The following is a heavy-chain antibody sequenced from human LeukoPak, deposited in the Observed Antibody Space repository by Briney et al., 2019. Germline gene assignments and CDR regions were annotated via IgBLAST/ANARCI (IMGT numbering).Heavy chain of an antibody. CDR1: GFTFSSFS. V-gene: IGHV3-48*01. CDR3: ARDSAYAFDY. Sequence: GGSLRLSCAASGFTFSSFSMNWVRQAPGKGLEWFSYIRASSNGVQYADSVQGRFTISRDNAKNSLYLQMNSLRAEDTAVYYCARDSAYAFDYWGQGTLVNVSS. D-gene: IGHD3-16*01. CDR2: IRASSNGV. J-gene: IGHJ4*02.